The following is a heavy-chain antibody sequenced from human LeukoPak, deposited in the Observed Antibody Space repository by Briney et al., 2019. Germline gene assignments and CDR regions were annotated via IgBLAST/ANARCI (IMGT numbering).Heavy chain of an antibody. CDR1: GFTFSSYS. J-gene: IGHJ4*02. D-gene: IGHD1-26*01. V-gene: IGHV3-21*01. CDR2: ISSSSSYI. CDR3: AKFNSGSHFDY. Sequence: GGSLRLSCAASGFTFSSYSMNWVRQAPGKGLEWVSSISSSSSYIYYADSVKGRFTISRDNSKNTLYLQMNSLRAEDTAVYYCAKFNSGSHFDYWGQGTLVTVSS.